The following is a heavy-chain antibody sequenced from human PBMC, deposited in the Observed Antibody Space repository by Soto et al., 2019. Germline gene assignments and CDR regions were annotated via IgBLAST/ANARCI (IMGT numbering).Heavy chain of an antibody. CDR1: GYTFTSYY. CDR3: ARDGVYCGGDCYSVYYYYGMDV. CDR2: INPSGGST. Sequence: ASVKVSCKASGYTFTSYYMHWVRQAPGQGLEWMGIINPSGGSTSYAQKFQGRVTMTRDTSTSTVYMELSSLRSEDTAVYYCARDGVYCGGDCYSVYYYYGMDVWGQGTTVTVSS. D-gene: IGHD2-21*02. V-gene: IGHV1-46*01. J-gene: IGHJ6*02.